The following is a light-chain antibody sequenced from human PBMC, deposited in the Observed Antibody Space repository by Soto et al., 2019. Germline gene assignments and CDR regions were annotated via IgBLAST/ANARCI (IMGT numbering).Light chain of an antibody. Sequence: QPVLTQPPSASGSPGQSVTISCTGTNSDVGGYNFVSWYQQHPGKAPKLMIYEVTKRPSGVPDRFSGSKSGNTASLTVSGLQAEDEADYYCSSYAGSNNLGVFGGGTKLTVL. CDR2: EVT. J-gene: IGLJ3*02. V-gene: IGLV2-8*01. CDR1: NSDVGGYNF. CDR3: SSYAGSNNLGV.